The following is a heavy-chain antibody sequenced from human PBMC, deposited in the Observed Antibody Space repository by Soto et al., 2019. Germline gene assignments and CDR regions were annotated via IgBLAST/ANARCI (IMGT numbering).Heavy chain of an antibody. V-gene: IGHV1-69*12. D-gene: IGHD6-6*01. CDR3: AIPRSSSAYYCGMDV. CDR2: IIPIFGTA. J-gene: IGHJ6*02. CDR1: GGTVSSYA. Sequence: QVQLVQSRAEVKKPGSSVKVSCKASGGTVSSYAISWVRQAPGQGLEWMGGIIPIFGTADCAQRFQGRVTITADESTSTAYMELTSLRSEDTAVYYCAIPRSSSAYYCGMDVWGQGTTVTVFS.